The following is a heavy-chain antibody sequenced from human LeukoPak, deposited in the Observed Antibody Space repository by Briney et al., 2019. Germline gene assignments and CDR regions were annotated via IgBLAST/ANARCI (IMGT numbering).Heavy chain of an antibody. CDR2: IHPDGSET. Sequence: PGGSLRLSCEASGFIFNNYWMGWVRQVPGKGLEWVANIHPDGSETSYVDSVKGRFTISRDNAKKSMFLQMNSLRTEETAVYICVRWGLEAVMDYWGQGTLVTLSS. CDR3: VRWGLEAVMDY. V-gene: IGHV3-7*01. J-gene: IGHJ4*02. D-gene: IGHD3-16*01. CDR1: GFIFNNYW.